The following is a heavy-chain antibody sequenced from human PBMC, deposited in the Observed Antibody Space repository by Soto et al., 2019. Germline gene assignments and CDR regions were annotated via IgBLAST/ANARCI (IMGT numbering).Heavy chain of an antibody. V-gene: IGHV1-69*04. D-gene: IGHD3-10*01. J-gene: IGHJ5*02. CDR1: GGTFSSYT. CDR3: ARDSAYYYGSGSYYKGGFDP. Sequence: SVKASCKASGGTFSSYTISWVRQAPGQGLEWMGRIIPILGIANYAQKFQGRVTITADKSTSTAYMELSSLRSEDTAVYYCARDSAYYYGSGSYYKGGFDPWGQGTLVTVSS. CDR2: IIPILGIA.